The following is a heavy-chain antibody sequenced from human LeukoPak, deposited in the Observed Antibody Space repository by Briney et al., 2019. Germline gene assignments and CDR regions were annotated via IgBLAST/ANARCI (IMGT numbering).Heavy chain of an antibody. CDR2: IKNDGSET. CDR3: VKNDGWFHLAQ. V-gene: IGHV3-7*03. CDR1: GFNFRDHW. Sequence: GGSLGLSCAVSGFNFRDHWMDWVRQAPGKGLEWVGHIKNDGSETYYLDSLKGRFSISRDNTNNALYLQMNSLRVEDTAVYYCVKNDGWFHLAQWGQGTLVTVSS. D-gene: IGHD6-19*01. J-gene: IGHJ4*02.